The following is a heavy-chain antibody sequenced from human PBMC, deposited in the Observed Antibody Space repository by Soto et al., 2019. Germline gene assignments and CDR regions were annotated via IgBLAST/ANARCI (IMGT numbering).Heavy chain of an antibody. CDR1: GVSISSGTYY. V-gene: IGHV4-30-4*01. Sequence: QVQLQESGPGLVMPSQTLSLTCTVSGVSISSGTYYWSWLRQPPGKGLEWIGYIYHTGSSQSNPSLKSRVAISIDTSKNQFTLELRSVTAADTAVYYCARDLLDTTVDYHFDYWGPGRLVTVSS. D-gene: IGHD3-3*01. CDR2: IYHTGSS. J-gene: IGHJ4*02. CDR3: ARDLLDTTVDYHFDY.